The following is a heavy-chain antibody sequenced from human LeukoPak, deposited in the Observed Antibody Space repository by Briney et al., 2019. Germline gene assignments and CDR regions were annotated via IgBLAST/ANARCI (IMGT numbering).Heavy chain of an antibody. J-gene: IGHJ4*02. Sequence: GASVKVSCKASGYTFTSYGISWVRQAPGQGLEWMGWISAYNGNTNYAQKLQGRVTMTTDTSTSTAYMELRSLRSDDTAAYYCARDSGGSGSYSTFDYWGQGTLVTVSS. D-gene: IGHD3-10*01. CDR1: GYTFTSYG. V-gene: IGHV1-18*01. CDR3: ARDSGGSGSYSTFDY. CDR2: ISAYNGNT.